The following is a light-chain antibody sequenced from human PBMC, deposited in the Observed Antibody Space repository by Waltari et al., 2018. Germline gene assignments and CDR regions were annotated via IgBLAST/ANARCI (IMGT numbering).Light chain of an antibody. CDR1: QSLSMTFNNNDY. J-gene: IGKJ1*01. CDR2: WAT. Sequence: DIVMTPSPDSLAVSLGERATINCKSSQSLSMTFNNNDYLGWYQQKAGQPPKLLLYWATTRESGVPDRFSGSGSGTDFTLTISGLQAEDVAVYYCQHYYNVPRTFGQGTSVEIK. V-gene: IGKV4-1*01. CDR3: QHYYNVPRT.